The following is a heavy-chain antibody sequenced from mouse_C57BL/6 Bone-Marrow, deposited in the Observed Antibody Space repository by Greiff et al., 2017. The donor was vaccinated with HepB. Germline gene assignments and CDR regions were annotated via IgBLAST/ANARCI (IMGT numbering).Heavy chain of an antibody. D-gene: IGHD1-1*01. CDR1: GFSFNTYA. V-gene: IGHV10-1*01. J-gene: IGHJ1*03. CDR3: VRHYYYGSSYDWYFDV. Sequence: DVKLVESGGGLVQPKGSLKLSCAASGFSFNTYAMNWVRQAPGKGLEWVARIRSKSNNYATYYADSVKDRFTISRDDSESMLYLQMNNLKTEDTAMYYCVRHYYYGSSYDWYFDVWGTGTTVTVSS. CDR2: IRSKSNNYAT.